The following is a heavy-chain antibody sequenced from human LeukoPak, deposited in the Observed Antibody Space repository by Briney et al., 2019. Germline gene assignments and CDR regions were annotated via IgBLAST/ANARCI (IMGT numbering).Heavy chain of an antibody. CDR1: GYTFTSYA. CDR2: INAGNGNT. V-gene: IGHV1-3*01. CDR3: ARDTGLRRFDP. D-gene: IGHD3-10*01. Sequence: ASVRVSCKASGYTFTSYAMHWVRQAPGQRLEWVGWINAGNGNTKYSQKFQGRVTITRDTSASTAYMELSSLRSEDTAVYYCARDTGLRRFDPWGQGTLVTVSS. J-gene: IGHJ5*02.